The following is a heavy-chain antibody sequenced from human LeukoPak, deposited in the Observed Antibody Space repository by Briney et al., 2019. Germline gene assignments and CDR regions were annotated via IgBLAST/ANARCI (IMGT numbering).Heavy chain of an antibody. V-gene: IGHV6-1*01. J-gene: IGHJ4*02. CDR3: ARDGYYYDSSGYYRPLVY. Sequence: SQTLSLTCAISGDSVSSNSAAWIWITQSPSRGLEWLVSTYYRSKWYNDYAGSVKSRIPISPDTSKNQFSLQLNSVTREDTGVCYCARDGYYYDSSGYYRPLVYWGQGNLVTVSS. CDR1: GDSVSSNSAA. CDR2: TYYRSKWYN. D-gene: IGHD3-22*01.